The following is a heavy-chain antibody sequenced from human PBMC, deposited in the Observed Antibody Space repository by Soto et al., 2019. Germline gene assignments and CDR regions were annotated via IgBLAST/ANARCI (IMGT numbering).Heavy chain of an antibody. CDR3: AKDGTGGTWDY. J-gene: IGHJ4*02. CDR1: GFTFSTNA. Sequence: EVQLLESGGGLVQPGGSLRLSCAASGFTFSTNAMSWVRQAPGRGLEWVSAIGNSGDRTLYADSVKGRFTISRDNSRNPLYLQMSSLRAEDTAFNYCAKDGTGGTWDYWGPGTLVTVSS. D-gene: IGHD2-8*02. V-gene: IGHV3-23*01. CDR2: IGNSGDRT.